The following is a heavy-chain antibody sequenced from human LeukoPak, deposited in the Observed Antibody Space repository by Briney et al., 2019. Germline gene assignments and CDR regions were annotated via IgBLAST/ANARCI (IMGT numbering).Heavy chain of an antibody. CDR2: INHSGST. Sequence: SETLSLTCAVYGGSFSGYYWSWVRQPPGKGLEWIGEINHSGSTNYNPSLKSRVTISVDTSKNQFSLKLSSVTAADTAVYYCARRQRLAPINWFDPWGQGTLVTVSS. CDR3: ARRQRLAPINWFDP. V-gene: IGHV4-34*01. D-gene: IGHD6-25*01. CDR1: GGSFSGYY. J-gene: IGHJ5*02.